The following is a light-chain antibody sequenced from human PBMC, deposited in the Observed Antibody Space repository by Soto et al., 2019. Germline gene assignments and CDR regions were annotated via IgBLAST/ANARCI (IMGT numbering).Light chain of an antibody. Sequence: EILLTQSPATRSLSPGERATLSCRASQSVSSYLAWYQQKPGQAPRLLIYDASNRATGIPARFSGSRSGTDFTLTISSLEPEDFAVYYCQQRSIWPLTFGGGTKV. CDR1: QSVSSY. V-gene: IGKV3-11*01. CDR3: QQRSIWPLT. CDR2: DAS. J-gene: IGKJ4*01.